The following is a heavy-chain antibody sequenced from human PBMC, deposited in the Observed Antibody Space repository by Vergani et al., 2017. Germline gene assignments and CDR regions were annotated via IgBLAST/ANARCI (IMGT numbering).Heavy chain of an antibody. D-gene: IGHD3-22*01. CDR3: ARINYYGSSGYSLTRWHNWYDP. CDR1: GLIFSHYW. CDR2: INQEGSEK. V-gene: IGHV3-7*01. Sequence: VQVVESGGGLVQTGGSLRLSCVASGLIFSHYWMRWVRQAPGKGLEWVANINQEGSEKYYVDSVKGRFTISRDNANNSLYQQMNSLRAEDTALYYCARINYYGSSGYSLTRWHNWYDPWGRGTLIGFSS. J-gene: IGHJ5*02.